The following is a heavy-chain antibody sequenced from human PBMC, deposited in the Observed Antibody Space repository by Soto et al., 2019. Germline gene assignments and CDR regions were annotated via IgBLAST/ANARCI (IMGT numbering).Heavy chain of an antibody. CDR3: ARLPVVVIALGYFDP. Sequence: QLQLQESGPGLVKPSETLSLTCTVSGDSISSSYYWGWVRQPPGKGLECIGAVYYTGFTYYNPSLKSRLTISLDKSKSPFSLRLGSVTAADTAIYYCARLPVVVIALGYFDPWGPGTLVTGSS. V-gene: IGHV4-39*01. D-gene: IGHD2-21*01. CDR2: VYYTGFT. J-gene: IGHJ5*02. CDR1: GDSISSSYY.